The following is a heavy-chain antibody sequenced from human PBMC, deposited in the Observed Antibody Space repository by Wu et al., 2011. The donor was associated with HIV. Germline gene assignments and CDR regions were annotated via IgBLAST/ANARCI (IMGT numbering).Heavy chain of an antibody. J-gene: IGHJ6*03. Sequence: QVQLVQSGAEAKKPGASVKVSCKVSGYVLSELSLHWVRQAPGKGLEWMGGFDPEGGETIYAEKFQGRVTITADTSIDTAYLDLSSLTSEDTAVYFXATISRHGASDFLFYYMDVWGKGTSVTVSS. CDR3: ATISRHGASDFLFYYMDV. CDR2: FDPEGGET. D-gene: IGHD1-26*01. V-gene: IGHV1-24*01. CDR1: GYVLSELS.